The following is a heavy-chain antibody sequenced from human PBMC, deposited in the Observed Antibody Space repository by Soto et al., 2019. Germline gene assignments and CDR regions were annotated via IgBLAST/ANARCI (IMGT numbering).Heavy chain of an antibody. CDR1: GFTFSSYG. CDR3: ARAGADCGGDCHFSLYYSYGMDV. D-gene: IGHD2-21*02. CDR2: IWYDGSNK. Sequence: QVQLVESGGGVVQPGRSLRLSCAASGFTFSSYGMHWVRQAPGKGLEWVAVIWYDGSNKYYADSVKGRFTISRDNSKNALYLQMNSLRAEDTAVYYCARAGADCGGDCHFSLYYSYGMDVWGQGTTVTVSS. V-gene: IGHV3-33*01. J-gene: IGHJ6*02.